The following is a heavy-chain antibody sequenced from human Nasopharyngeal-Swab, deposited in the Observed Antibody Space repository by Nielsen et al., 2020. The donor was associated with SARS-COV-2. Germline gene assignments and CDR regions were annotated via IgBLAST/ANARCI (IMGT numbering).Heavy chain of an antibody. D-gene: IGHD5-24*01. J-gene: IGHJ4*02. CDR3: ASLDAGLQLPYYFDY. CDR2: INPNSGGT. V-gene: IGHV1-2*06. Sequence: ASVKVSCKASGYTFTGYYMHWVRQAPGQGLEWMGRINPNSGGTNYAQKFQGRVTMTRDTSISTAYMELSRLRSDDTAVYYCASLDAGLQLPYYFDYWGQGTLVTVSS. CDR1: GYTFTGYY.